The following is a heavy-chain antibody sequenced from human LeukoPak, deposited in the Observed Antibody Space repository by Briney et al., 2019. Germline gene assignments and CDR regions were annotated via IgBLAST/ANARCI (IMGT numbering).Heavy chain of an antibody. D-gene: IGHD6-13*01. CDR3: ARDLIAAAGTWFDP. Sequence: SETLSLICTVSGDSMSSYYWGWIRQPPGKGLEWIGSIYYSGSTYYNPSLKSRVTISVDTSKNQFSLKLSSVTAADTAVYYCARDLIAAAGTWFDPWGQGTLVTVSS. CDR2: IYYSGST. CDR1: GDSMSSYY. J-gene: IGHJ5*02. V-gene: IGHV4-39*07.